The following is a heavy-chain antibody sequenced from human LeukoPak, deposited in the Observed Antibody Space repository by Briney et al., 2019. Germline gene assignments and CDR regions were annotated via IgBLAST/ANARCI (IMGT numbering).Heavy chain of an antibody. CDR1: GGSISSYY. J-gene: IGHJ5*02. CDR2: IYYSGST. Sequence: SETLSLTCTVSGGSISSYYWSWIRQPPGKGLEWIGYIYYSGSTNYNPSLKSRVTISVDTSKNQFSLKLSSVTAADTAVYYCARDRNWFDPWGQGTLVTVSS. V-gene: IGHV4-59*12. CDR3: ARDRNWFDP.